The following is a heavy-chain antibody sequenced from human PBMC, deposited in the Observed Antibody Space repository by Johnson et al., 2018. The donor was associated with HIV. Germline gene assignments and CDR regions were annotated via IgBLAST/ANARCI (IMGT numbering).Heavy chain of an antibody. V-gene: IGHV3-20*04. CDR3: VKDRRADGTPRDAFDI. CDR1: GFIPEDYG. CDR2: INWNGRSM. J-gene: IGHJ3*02. Sequence: EQLVESGGGVVRPGGSLRLSCAGSGFIPEDYGMSWVRQSPGKGLEWVSDINWNGRSMGYADSVKGRFTISRDNAKNSLYLQMNSLRAEDTALYYCVKDRRADGTPRDAFDIWGQGTMVTVSS.